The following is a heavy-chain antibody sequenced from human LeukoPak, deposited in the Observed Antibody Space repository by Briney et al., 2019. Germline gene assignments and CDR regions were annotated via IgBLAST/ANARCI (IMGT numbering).Heavy chain of an antibody. D-gene: IGHD3-22*01. Sequence: TSETLSLTCTVSGGSISSYYWSWIRQPPGKGLEWIGYIYYSGSTNYNPSLKSRVTISVDTSKNRFSLKLSSVTAADTAVYYCARDGAYYDSSGFLDYWGQGTLVTVSS. CDR3: ARDGAYYDSSGFLDY. CDR2: IYYSGST. CDR1: GGSISSYY. J-gene: IGHJ4*02. V-gene: IGHV4-59*01.